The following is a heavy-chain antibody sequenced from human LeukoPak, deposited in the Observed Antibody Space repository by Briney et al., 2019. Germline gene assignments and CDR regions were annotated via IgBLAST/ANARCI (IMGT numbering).Heavy chain of an antibody. V-gene: IGHV3-9*01. D-gene: IGHD3-22*01. CDR2: ISWNSGSI. Sequence: GGSLRLSCAASGFIFDDYAMHWVRQAPGKGLEWVSGISWNSGSIGYADSVKGRFTISRDNAKNSLYLQMNSLRAEDTALYYCAKSITMIVVVEGAFDIWGQGTMVTVSS. CDR3: AKSITMIVVVEGAFDI. CDR1: GFIFDDYA. J-gene: IGHJ3*02.